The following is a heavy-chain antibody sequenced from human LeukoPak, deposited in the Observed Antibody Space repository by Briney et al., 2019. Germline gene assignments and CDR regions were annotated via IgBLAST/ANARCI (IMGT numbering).Heavy chain of an antibody. J-gene: IGHJ4*02. Sequence: SXKVSCKASGGTYSSYAISWVRQAPGQGVEWMGGIISIFGTANYAQKFQGRVTITTDESTSTAYMELSSLRSEDTAVYYCARAPLEDYDFWSGPEDYWGQGTLVTVSS. CDR3: ARAPLEDYDFWSGPEDY. V-gene: IGHV1-69*05. D-gene: IGHD3-3*01. CDR1: GGTYSSYA. CDR2: IISIFGTA.